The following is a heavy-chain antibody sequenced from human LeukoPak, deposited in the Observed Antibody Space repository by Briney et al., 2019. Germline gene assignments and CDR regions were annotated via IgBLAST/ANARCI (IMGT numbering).Heavy chain of an antibody. CDR3: ARWRDIYGSGSYYH. D-gene: IGHD3-10*01. Sequence: PSETLSLTCAVYGGSFSGYYWSWIRQPPGKGLEWIGEINHSGSTNYNPSLKSRVTISVDTSKNQFSLKLSSVTAADTAVYYCARWRDIYGSGSYYHWGQGTLVTVSS. CDR2: INHSGST. CDR1: GGSFSGYY. V-gene: IGHV4-34*01. J-gene: IGHJ5*02.